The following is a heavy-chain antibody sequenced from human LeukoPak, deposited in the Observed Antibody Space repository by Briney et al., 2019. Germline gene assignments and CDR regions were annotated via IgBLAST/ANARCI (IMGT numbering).Heavy chain of an antibody. V-gene: IGHV3-23*01. J-gene: IGHJ4*02. D-gene: IGHD5-12*01. CDR2: ITGNGATT. CDR3: AKGGATKFYFDY. CDR1: GFSFSNYG. Sequence: PGGSLRLSCAASGFSFSNYGTNWVRQAPGKGLEWVSGITGNGATTYYADSVKGRFTISRDNSKNTLYLQMNSLRAEDTAIFYCAKGGATKFYFDYWGQGTLVIVSS.